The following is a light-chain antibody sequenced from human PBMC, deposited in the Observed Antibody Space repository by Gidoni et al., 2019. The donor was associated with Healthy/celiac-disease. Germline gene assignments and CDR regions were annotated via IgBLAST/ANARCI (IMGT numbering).Light chain of an antibody. J-gene: IGKJ3*01. CDR1: QGISNS. CDR2: AAS. Sequence: IQMTQAPSSLSASVGDRVTITCRASQGISNSLAWYQQKPGKAPKLLLYAASRLESGVASRFSGSGSGTDYTLTISSLQPEDFAPYYCQQYYSTPFTFGPGTKVDIK. V-gene: IGKV1-NL1*01. CDR3: QQYYSTPFT.